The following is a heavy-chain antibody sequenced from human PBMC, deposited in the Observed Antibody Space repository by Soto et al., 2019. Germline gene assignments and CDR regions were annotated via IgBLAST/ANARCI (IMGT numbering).Heavy chain of an antibody. V-gene: IGHV4-31*03. Sequence: SETLSLTCTVSGGSISSGGYYWSWIRQHPGKGLEWIGYIYYSGSTYYNPSLKSRVTISVDTSKNQFSLKLSSVTAADTAVYYCARVLLVPAAIRVGDYFDYWGQGTLVTVSS. D-gene: IGHD2-2*02. CDR1: GGSISSGGYY. CDR3: ARVLLVPAAIRVGDYFDY. CDR2: IYYSGST. J-gene: IGHJ4*02.